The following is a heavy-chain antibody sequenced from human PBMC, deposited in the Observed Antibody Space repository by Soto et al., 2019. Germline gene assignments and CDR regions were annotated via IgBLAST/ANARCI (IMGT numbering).Heavy chain of an antibody. CDR3: VYYYDSSGYPNWFDP. CDR1: GFTFSSYA. CDR2: ISYDGSNK. V-gene: IGHV3-30-3*01. Sequence: VQLVESGGGVVQPGRSLRLSCAAYGFTFSSYAMHWVRQAPGKGLEWVAVISYDGSNKYYADSVKGRFTISRDNSKNTLYLQMNSLRAEDTAVYYCVYYYDSSGYPNWFDPWGQGTLVTVSS. D-gene: IGHD3-22*01. J-gene: IGHJ5*02.